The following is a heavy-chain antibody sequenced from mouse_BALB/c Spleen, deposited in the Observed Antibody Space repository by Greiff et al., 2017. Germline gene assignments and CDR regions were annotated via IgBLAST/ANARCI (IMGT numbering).Heavy chain of an antibody. D-gene: IGHD1-1*01. V-gene: IGHV3-2*02. CDR2: ISYSGST. J-gene: IGHJ1*01. Sequence: EVMLVESGPGLVKPSQSLSLTCTVTGYSITSDYAWNWIRQFPGNKLEWMGYISYSGSTSYNPSLKSRISITRDTSKNQFFLQLNSVTTEDTATYYCATYYYGSSWYFDVWGAGTTVTVSS. CDR3: ATYYYGSSWYFDV. CDR1: GYSITSDYA.